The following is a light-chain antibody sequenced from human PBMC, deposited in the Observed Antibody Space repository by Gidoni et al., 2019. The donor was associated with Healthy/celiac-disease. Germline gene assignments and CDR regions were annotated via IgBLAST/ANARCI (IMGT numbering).Light chain of an antibody. J-gene: IGLJ2*01. CDR2: DVS. V-gene: IGLV2-11*01. Sequence: QSALTQPRSVSGSPGQSVTISCTGTSSDVGGYNYVSWYQQHQGKALKLMIYDVSKRPSGVPDRFSGSKSGNTASLTISGLQAEDEADYYCCSYAGSYTVVFGGGTKLTVL. CDR1: SSDVGGYNY. CDR3: CSYAGSYTVV.